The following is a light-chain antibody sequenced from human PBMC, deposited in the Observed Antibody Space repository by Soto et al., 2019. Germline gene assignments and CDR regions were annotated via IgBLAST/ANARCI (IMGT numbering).Light chain of an antibody. CDR1: SSNIGSNT. CDR3: AAWVDSLNGWV. V-gene: IGLV1-44*01. Sequence: QSVLTQPPSASGTPGQRVTIACSGSSSNIGSNTVNWYQQLPGTAPKLLIYSNNQQPSGVPDRFSGSKSGTSASLAISGLQSEDGAHYYCAAWVDSLNGWVCGVGTKVTVL. J-gene: IGLJ3*02. CDR2: SNN.